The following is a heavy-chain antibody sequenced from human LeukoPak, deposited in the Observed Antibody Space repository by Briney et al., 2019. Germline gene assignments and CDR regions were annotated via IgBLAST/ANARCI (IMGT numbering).Heavy chain of an antibody. CDR3: AKEGTYSASYDPFDM. J-gene: IGHJ3*02. D-gene: IGHD1-26*01. V-gene: IGHV3-23*01. CDR1: GFTVSSNY. Sequence: PGGSLRLSCAASGFTVSSNYMSWVRQAPGKGLEWVSAIGGSGGSTNYADSVKGRFTIFRDNSENTLYLQMNSLRLEDTALYYCAKEGTYSASYDPFDMWGQGTMVTVSS. CDR2: IGGSGGST.